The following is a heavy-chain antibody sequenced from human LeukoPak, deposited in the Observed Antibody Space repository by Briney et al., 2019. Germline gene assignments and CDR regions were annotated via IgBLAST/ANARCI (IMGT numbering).Heavy chain of an antibody. D-gene: IGHD4-11*01. CDR1: GFTFSSYA. V-gene: IGHV3-30-3*01. CDR3: ARDWSSKYPYYYGMDV. Sequence: PGRSLRLSCAASGFTFSSYAMHWVRQAPGKGLEWVAVISYDGSNKYYADSAKGRFTISRDNSKNTLYLQMNSLRAEDTAVYYCARDWSSKYPYYYGMDVWGQGTTVTVSS. J-gene: IGHJ6*02. CDR2: ISYDGSNK.